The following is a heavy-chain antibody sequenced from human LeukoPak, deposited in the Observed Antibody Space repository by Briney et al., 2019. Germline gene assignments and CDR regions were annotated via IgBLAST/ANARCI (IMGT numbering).Heavy chain of an antibody. J-gene: IGHJ6*03. Sequence: GGSLRLSCAASGFTFSSYAMSWVRQAPGKGLEWVSAISGSGGSTYYADSVKGRFTISRDNSKNTLYLQMNSLRAEDTAVYYCANSYDFWSGSYYYYYYMDVWGKGTTVTVFS. V-gene: IGHV3-23*01. D-gene: IGHD3-3*01. CDR3: ANSYDFWSGSYYYYYYMDV. CDR2: ISGSGGST. CDR1: GFTFSSYA.